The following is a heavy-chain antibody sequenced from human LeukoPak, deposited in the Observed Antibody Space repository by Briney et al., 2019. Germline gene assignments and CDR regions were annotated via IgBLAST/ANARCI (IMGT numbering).Heavy chain of an antibody. J-gene: IGHJ4*02. V-gene: IGHV3-23*01. CDR1: GFTFSSYA. CDR2: ISGSGGST. D-gene: IGHD3-22*01. CDR3: AKSSYYDTSGSYREYYFDY. Sequence: HTGGSLRLSCAASGFTFSSYAMSWVRQAPGKGLEWVSAISGSGGSTYYADSVKGRFTISRDNSKNTLYLQMNSLRAEDTALYYCAKSSYYDTSGSYREYYFDYWGQGALVTVSS.